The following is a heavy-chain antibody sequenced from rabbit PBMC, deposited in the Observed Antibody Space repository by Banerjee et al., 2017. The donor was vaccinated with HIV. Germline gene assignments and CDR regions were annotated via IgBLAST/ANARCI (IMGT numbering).Heavy chain of an antibody. Sequence: QEQLEESGGDLVKPEGSLTLTCTDSGFSFNNNYVMCWVRQAPGKGLELIACIYSSNGDKWYASWVNGRFTFSRSTSLNTVDLKMTILTIADTATYFCARDRDGDSGYRRLAFCGQGTLVTVS. CDR1: GFSFNNNYV. D-gene: IGHD2-1*01. V-gene: IGHV1S43*01. CDR3: ARDRDGDSGYRRLAF. CDR2: IYSSNGDK. J-gene: IGHJ4*01.